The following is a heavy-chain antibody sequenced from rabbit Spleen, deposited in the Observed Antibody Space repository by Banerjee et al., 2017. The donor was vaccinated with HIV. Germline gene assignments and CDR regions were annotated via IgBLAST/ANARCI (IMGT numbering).Heavy chain of an antibody. J-gene: IGHJ4*01. CDR1: GFSFSSYY. Sequence: QSLEESGGDLVKPEGSLTLTCTASGFSFSSYYMNWVRQAPGKGLEWIGYIDPLFGITYYANWVNGRFSISRENAQNTVFLQMTSLTAADTATYFCARDGAGGSYFALWGPGTLVTVS. V-gene: IGHV1S40*01. D-gene: IGHD8-1*01. CDR3: ARDGAGGSYFAL. CDR2: IDPLFGIT.